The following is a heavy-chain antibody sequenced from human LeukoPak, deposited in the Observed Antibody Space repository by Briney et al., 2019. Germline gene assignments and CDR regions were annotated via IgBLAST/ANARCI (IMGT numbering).Heavy chain of an antibody. Sequence: SETLSLTCAVYGGSFSGYYWSRIRQPPGKGLEWIGYIYYSGSTNYNPSLKCRVTISVDTSKNQFSLKLSSVTAADTAVYYCARTYYYDSSGYYYVAYWGQGTLVAVSS. V-gene: IGHV4-59*01. CDR1: GGSFSGYY. CDR3: ARTYYYDSSGYYYVAY. D-gene: IGHD3-22*01. CDR2: IYYSGST. J-gene: IGHJ4*02.